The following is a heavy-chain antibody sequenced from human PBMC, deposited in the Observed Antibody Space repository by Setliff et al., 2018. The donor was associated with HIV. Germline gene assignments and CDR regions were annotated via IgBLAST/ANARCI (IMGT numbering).Heavy chain of an antibody. CDR2: IKQDWSEE. CDR3: ARDLRSSHGSPNYFDY. J-gene: IGHJ4*02. Sequence: GGSLRLSCAASGLTFSNYWMNWVRQAPGRGLEWVANIKQDWSEEYYVDSVKGRFTISRDNAKNSLYLEMNSLRAEEQAVYYCARDLRSSHGSPNYFDYWGRGALVTVSS. V-gene: IGHV3-7*01. CDR1: GLTFSNYW. D-gene: IGHD2-15*01.